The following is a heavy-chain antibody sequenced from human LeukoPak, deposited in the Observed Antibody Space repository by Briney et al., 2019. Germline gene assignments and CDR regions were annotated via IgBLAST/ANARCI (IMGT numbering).Heavy chain of an antibody. Sequence: ASVKVSCKASGYTFTSYYMHWVRQAPGQGLEWMGIINPSGGSTTYAQKFQGRVTMTRDTSTSTVYMELSSLRSEDTAVYYCAASVVVPAAKLSYYYYGMDVWGQGTTVTVSS. V-gene: IGHV1-46*01. CDR3: AASVVVPAAKLSYYYYGMDV. CDR2: INPSGGST. D-gene: IGHD2-2*01. CDR1: GYTFTSYY. J-gene: IGHJ6*02.